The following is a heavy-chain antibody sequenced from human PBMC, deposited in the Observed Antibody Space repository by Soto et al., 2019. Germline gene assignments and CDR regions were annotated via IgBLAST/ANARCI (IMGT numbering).Heavy chain of an antibody. CDR3: TRTPQADDILTGYPYYFDY. J-gene: IGHJ4*02. D-gene: IGHD3-9*01. CDR1: GFTFGDYA. Sequence: GGSLRLSCTASGFTFGDYAMSWFRQAPGKGLEWVGFIRSKAYGGTTEYAASVKGRFTISRDDSKSIAYLQMNSLKTEDTAVYYCTRTPQADDILTGYPYYFDYWGQGTLVTVSS. V-gene: IGHV3-49*03. CDR2: IRSKAYGGTT.